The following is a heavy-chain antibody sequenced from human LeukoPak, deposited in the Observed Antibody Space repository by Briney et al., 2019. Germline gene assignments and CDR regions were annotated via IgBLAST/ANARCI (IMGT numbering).Heavy chain of an antibody. CDR1: GYTFTNYW. CDR2: IYPDDSDT. V-gene: IGHV5-51*01. D-gene: IGHD2-8*02. J-gene: IGHJ4*02. CDR3: ATASYCTGGSCYFDY. Sequence: GESLKISCEASGYTFTNYWIAWVRQMPGKGLEWMGIIYPDDSDTKYSPSFQGQVTISADKSISTAYLQWSSLKASDTAMYYCATASYCTGGSCYFDYWGQGTLVTVSS.